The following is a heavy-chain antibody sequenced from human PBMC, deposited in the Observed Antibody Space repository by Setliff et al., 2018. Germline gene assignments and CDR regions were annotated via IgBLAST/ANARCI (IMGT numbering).Heavy chain of an antibody. J-gene: IGHJ6*03. CDR3: AGGGDIITIFGVVIPDYYYYMDV. CDR2: INTNTGNP. CDR1: GYTFRSYG. V-gene: IGHV7-4-1*02. Sequence: VKVSCKASGYTFRSYGILWVRQAPGQGLGWMGWINTNTGNPTYAQGFTGRFVFSLDTSVTTAYLQISGQKAQDGAVYDCAGGGDIITIFGVVIPDYYYYMDVWGKGTTVTVSS. D-gene: IGHD3-3*01.